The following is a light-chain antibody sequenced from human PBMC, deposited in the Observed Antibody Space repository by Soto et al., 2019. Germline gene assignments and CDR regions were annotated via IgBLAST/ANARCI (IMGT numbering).Light chain of an antibody. CDR1: QSVSNSY. V-gene: IGKV3-20*01. J-gene: IGKJ1*01. CDR2: GAS. Sequence: EIVLTQSPGTLSLSPGERATLSCRASQSVSNSYIAWYQQKPGQAPRLLIYGASSRATGIPDRFSGSGSGTDSTLTISRLEPEDFAVYYCQQYGSSPWTFGQGTKVEIK. CDR3: QQYGSSPWT.